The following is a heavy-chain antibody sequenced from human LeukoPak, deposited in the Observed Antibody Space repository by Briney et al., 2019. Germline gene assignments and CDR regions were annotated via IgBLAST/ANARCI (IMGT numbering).Heavy chain of an antibody. CDR2: IYYSGST. CDR1: GGSISSGDYY. J-gene: IGHJ3*02. CDR3: ARITIFGVVISKPDAFDI. Sequence: SQTLSLTCTVSGGSISSGDYYWSWIRQPPGKGLEWIGYIYYSGSTYYNPSLKSRVTISVDTSKNQFSLKLSSVTAADTAVYYCARITIFGVVISKPDAFDIWGQGTMVTVSS. D-gene: IGHD3-3*01. V-gene: IGHV4-30-4*08.